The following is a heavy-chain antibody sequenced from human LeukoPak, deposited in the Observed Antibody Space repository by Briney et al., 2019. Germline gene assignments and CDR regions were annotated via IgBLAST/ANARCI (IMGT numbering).Heavy chain of an antibody. CDR3: ARHGYSYGYSLDY. CDR2: IKRDGSER. V-gene: IGHV3-7*01. D-gene: IGHD5-18*01. CDR1: GLRFSDYW. Sequence: PGGSLRLSCAASGLRFSDYWMSWVRQAPGKGLEWVASIKRDGSERNYVDSVKGRFVISRDNAKNSVYLQLNSLRAEDTAVYYCARHGYSYGYSLDYWDQGTLVTVSS. J-gene: IGHJ4*02.